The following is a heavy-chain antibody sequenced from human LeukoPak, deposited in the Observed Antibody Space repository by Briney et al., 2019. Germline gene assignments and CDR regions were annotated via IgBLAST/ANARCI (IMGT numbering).Heavy chain of an antibody. J-gene: IGHJ4*02. CDR1: GFTFSTYE. CDR3: AREPRRGIPAAGDY. D-gene: IGHD6-25*01. CDR2: ISSSGSTI. V-gene: IGHV3-48*03. Sequence: GGSLRLSCAASGFTFSTYEMNWVRQAPGKGLEWVSYISSSGSTIYYADSVKGRFTISRDNAKNSLYLQKNSLRAEDTAVYYCAREPRRGIPAAGDYWGQGTLVTVSS.